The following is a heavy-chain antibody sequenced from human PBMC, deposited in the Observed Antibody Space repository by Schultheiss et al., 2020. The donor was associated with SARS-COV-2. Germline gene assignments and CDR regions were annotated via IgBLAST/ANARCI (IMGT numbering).Heavy chain of an antibody. V-gene: IGHV3-7*01. CDR1: GFTFSSYW. CDR3: ARATVGVVAASDY. Sequence: GGSLRLSCAASGFTFSSYWMSWVRQAPGKGLEWVANIKQDGSEKYYVDSVKGRFTISRDNAKKSLFLQMNSLRAEDTAVYYCARATVGVVAASDYWGQGTLVTVSS. J-gene: IGHJ4*02. D-gene: IGHD2-15*01. CDR2: IKQDGSEK.